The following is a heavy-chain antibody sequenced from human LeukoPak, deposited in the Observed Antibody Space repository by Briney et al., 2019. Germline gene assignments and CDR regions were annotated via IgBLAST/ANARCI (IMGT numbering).Heavy chain of an antibody. V-gene: IGHV4-34*01. D-gene: IGHD4-17*01. Sequence: SETLSLTCAVYGGSFSDYFWSWIRQPSGKGLEWIGEINRSGTTKYNPSLESRVTISVDTSKRQSSLKLSSVTAADTAVYYCALSTTRVTTRTLDYWGQGTLVTVSS. J-gene: IGHJ4*02. CDR3: ALSTTRVTTRTLDY. CDR1: GGSFSDYF. CDR2: INRSGTT.